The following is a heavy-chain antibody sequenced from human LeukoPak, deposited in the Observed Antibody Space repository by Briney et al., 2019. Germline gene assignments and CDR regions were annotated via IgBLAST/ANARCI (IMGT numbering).Heavy chain of an antibody. J-gene: IGHJ4*02. Sequence: GGSLRLSCAASGFTVSSNYMSWIRQAPGKGLEWVSIIYSGDSIYYADSVKGRFTISRDNSKNTLYLQMNSLRAEDTAVYYCAASPGIAAAGTGGGQGTLVTVSS. CDR3: AASPGIAAAGTG. D-gene: IGHD6-13*01. CDR1: GFTVSSNY. V-gene: IGHV3-53*01. CDR2: IYSGDSI.